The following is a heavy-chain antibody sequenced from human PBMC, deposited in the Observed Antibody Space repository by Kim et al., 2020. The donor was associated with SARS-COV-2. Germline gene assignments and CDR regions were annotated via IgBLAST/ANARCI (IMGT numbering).Heavy chain of an antibody. D-gene: IGHD6-19*01. CDR1: GFTFSSYS. CDR3: ARRTGYSSGPHYVMDV. CDR2: ISSSSSYI. J-gene: IGHJ6*02. Sequence: GGSLRLSCAASGFTFSSYSMNWVRLAPGKGLEWVSSISSSSSYIYYADSVKGRFTISRDNAKNSLYLQMNSLRAEDTAVYYCARRTGYSSGPHYVMDVWGQGTRVTVSS. V-gene: IGHV3-21*01.